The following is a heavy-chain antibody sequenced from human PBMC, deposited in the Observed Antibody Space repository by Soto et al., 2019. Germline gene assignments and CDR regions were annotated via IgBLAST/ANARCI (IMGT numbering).Heavy chain of an antibody. D-gene: IGHD2-15*01. J-gene: IGHJ3*02. CDR1: GFTFSSYG. V-gene: IGHV3-30*03. Sequence: QVQLVESGGGVVQPGRSLRLSCAASGFTFSSYGMHWVRQAPGKGLEWVAVISYDGSNKYYADSVKGRFTISRDNSKNTLYLQMNSLRAEDTAVYYCARVVVVAATYDAFDIWGQGTIVTVSS. CDR2: ISYDGSNK. CDR3: ARVVVVAATYDAFDI.